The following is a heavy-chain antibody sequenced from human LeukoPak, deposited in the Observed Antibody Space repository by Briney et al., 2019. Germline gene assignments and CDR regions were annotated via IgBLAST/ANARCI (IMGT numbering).Heavy chain of an antibody. CDR2: IYSGTSI. D-gene: IGHD1-26*01. CDR3: ARSTYSGSYRYYFNY. V-gene: IGHV3-53*01. Sequence: GGSLRLSCAASGFTVSNNYMSWVRQAPGKELEWVSIIYSGTSIYYADSVKGRFTISRDNSKNTLYLQMNSLRTEDTAVYYCARSTYSGSYRYYFNYWGQGTLVTVSS. CDR1: GFTVSNNY. J-gene: IGHJ4*02.